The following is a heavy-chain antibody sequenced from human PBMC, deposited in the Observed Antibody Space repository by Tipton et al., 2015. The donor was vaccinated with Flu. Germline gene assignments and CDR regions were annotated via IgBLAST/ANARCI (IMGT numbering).Heavy chain of an antibody. Sequence: TLSLTCTVSGDSISSSGYYWSWIRQHPGKGLEWIGYIYYSGSTYYSPSLKSRVTVSVGTSRTHFSLRLSSVTAADTAVYYCARARYYYDNTGYYYYFEYWGQGILVTVSS. D-gene: IGHD3-22*01. V-gene: IGHV4-31*03. J-gene: IGHJ4*02. CDR3: ARARYYYDNTGYYYYFEY. CDR2: IYYSGST. CDR1: GDSISSSGYY.